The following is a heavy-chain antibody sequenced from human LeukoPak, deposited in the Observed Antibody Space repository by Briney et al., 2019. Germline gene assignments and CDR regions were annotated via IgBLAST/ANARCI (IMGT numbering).Heavy chain of an antibody. V-gene: IGHV3-21*01. J-gene: IGHJ3*02. CDR1: GFTFSSYS. CDR2: ISSSSSYI. Sequence: PGGSLRLSCAASGFTFSSYSMNWVRQAPGKGLEWVSSISSSSSYIYYADSVKGRFTISRDNAKNSLYLQMNSLRVEDTAVYYCASGIAVADTKGALDIWGQGTMVTVSS. CDR3: ASGIAVADTKGALDI. D-gene: IGHD6-19*01.